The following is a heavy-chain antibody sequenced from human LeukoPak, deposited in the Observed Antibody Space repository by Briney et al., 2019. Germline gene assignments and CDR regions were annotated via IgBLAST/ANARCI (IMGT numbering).Heavy chain of an antibody. D-gene: IGHD5-18*01. CDR2: IKKDGSEK. CDR3: ARDASYGIFDY. Sequence: PGGSLRLSCAASGFTFSDYWMNWVRQAPGKGLEWVANIKKDGSEKYYGDSVKGRFTISRVNAKKSLYLQMSSLRAEDTAVYYCARDASYGIFDYWGQGTLVTVSS. V-gene: IGHV3-7*05. CDR1: GFTFSDYW. J-gene: IGHJ4*02.